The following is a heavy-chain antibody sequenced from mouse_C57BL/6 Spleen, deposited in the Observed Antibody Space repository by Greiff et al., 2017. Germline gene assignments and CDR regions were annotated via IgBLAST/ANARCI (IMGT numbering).Heavy chain of an antibody. J-gene: IGHJ4*01. V-gene: IGHV2-2*01. CDR3: ARNCDYDAMDY. CDR2: LWSGGST. CDR1: GFSLTNYG. Sequence: QVPLPQSGPGLVQPSQSLSITCTVSGFSLTNYGVHWVRQSTGKGLEWLGVLWSGGSTDYNAAFISRLSISKDNSKSQVFFKMNSLQADDTAIYYCARNCDYDAMDYWGQGTSVTVSS.